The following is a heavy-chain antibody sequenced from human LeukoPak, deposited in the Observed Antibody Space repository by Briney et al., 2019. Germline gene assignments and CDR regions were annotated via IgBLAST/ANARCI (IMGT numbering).Heavy chain of an antibody. D-gene: IGHD4-17*01. CDR2: IYYSGST. CDR1: GGSISSYY. V-gene: IGHV4-59*08. J-gene: IGHJ4*02. CDR3: ARTQPGTVYYFDY. Sequence: SETLSLTCTVSGGSISSYYWSWIRQPPGKGLEWIGYIYYSGSTNYNPSLKSRVTTSVDTSKNQFSLKLSSVTAADTAVYYCARTQPGTVYYFDYWGQGTLVTVSS.